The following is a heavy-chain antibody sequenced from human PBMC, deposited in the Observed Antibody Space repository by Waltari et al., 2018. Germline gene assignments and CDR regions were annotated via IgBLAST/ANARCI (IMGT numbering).Heavy chain of an antibody. CDR1: GYNFNNSY. Sequence: QVQLVQSGAEVKKPGASVKVSCKASGYNFNNSYIYWVRQAPGQGLEWMGWVNPHSRGTSYSQKFQGRVTMTSDTAITTAYMELTWLRSDDTAIYYCAILGGLAAAGDFDHWGQGTLVIVSS. CDR3: AILGGLAAAGDFDH. D-gene: IGHD6-13*01. V-gene: IGHV1-2*02. CDR2: VNPHSRGT. J-gene: IGHJ4*02.